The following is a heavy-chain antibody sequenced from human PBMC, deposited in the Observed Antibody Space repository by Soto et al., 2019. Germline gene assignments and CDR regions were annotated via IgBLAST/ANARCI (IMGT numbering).Heavy chain of an antibody. Sequence: PGGSLRLSCAASGFTLSHYGMHWVRQAPGKGLEWVTLISYDGSNKHYADSVKGRFTISRDSSETTLYLQMNSLRAEDTAVCYCARDRGYQSFYYYGMDVWGQGTTVTVSS. CDR2: ISYDGSNK. CDR3: ARDRGYQSFYYYGMDV. CDR1: GFTLSHYG. V-gene: IGHV3-30-3*01. D-gene: IGHD2-15*01. J-gene: IGHJ6*02.